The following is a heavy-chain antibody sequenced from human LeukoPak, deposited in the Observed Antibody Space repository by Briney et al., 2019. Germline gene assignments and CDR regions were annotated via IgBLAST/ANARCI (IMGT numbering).Heavy chain of an antibody. D-gene: IGHD3-10*01. CDR3: ARRAPRRWFGESLSGAKYYFDY. J-gene: IGHJ4*02. Sequence: SETLSLTCAVYGGSFSGYYWSWIRQPPGKGLEWIGEINHSGSTNYNPSLKSRVTISVDTSKNQFSLKLSSVTAADTAVYYCARRAPRRWFGESLSGAKYYFDYWGQGTLVTVSS. CDR2: INHSGST. V-gene: IGHV4-34*01. CDR1: GGSFSGYY.